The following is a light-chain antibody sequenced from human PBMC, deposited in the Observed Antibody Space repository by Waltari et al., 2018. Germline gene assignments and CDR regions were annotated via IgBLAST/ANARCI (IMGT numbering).Light chain of an antibody. Sequence: DIQITQSPSTLSASVGDRVTLTCRASQSISSWLAWYQQKPGKAPKLLIYKASSLESGVPSRFSGSGSGTEFTLTISSLQPDDFATYYCQQYNSYSQTFGQGTKVEIK. CDR2: KAS. V-gene: IGKV1-5*03. CDR1: QSISSW. J-gene: IGKJ1*01. CDR3: QQYNSYSQT.